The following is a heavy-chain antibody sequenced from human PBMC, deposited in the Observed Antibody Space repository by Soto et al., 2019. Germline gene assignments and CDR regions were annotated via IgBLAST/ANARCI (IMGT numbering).Heavy chain of an antibody. CDR3: ARLRTIAVAGLNYYYYYGMDV. CDR2: IYYSGST. J-gene: IGHJ6*02. D-gene: IGHD6-19*01. CDR1: GGSISSYY. Sequence: SETLSLTCTVSGGSISSYYWSWIRQPPGKGLEWIGYIYYSGSTNYNPSLKSRVTISVDTSKNQFSLKLSSVAAADTAVYYCARLRTIAVAGLNYYYYYGMDVWGQGTTVTVSS. V-gene: IGHV4-59*01.